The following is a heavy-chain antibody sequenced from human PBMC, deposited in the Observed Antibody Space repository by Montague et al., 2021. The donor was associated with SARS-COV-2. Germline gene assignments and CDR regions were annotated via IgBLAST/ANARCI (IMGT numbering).Heavy chain of an antibody. J-gene: IGHJ4*02. CDR3: AKLLWFRGGFDY. CDR2: IHYSGST. V-gene: IGHV4-39*07. CDR1: GGSISSSSYY. D-gene: IGHD3-10*01. Sequence: SETLSLTCTVSGGSISSSSYYWGWIRQPPGKGLEWIGSIHYSGSTCYNPSLKSRVTISVDTSKNQFSLKLSSVTAADTAVYYCAKLLWFRGGFDYWGQGTLVTVSS.